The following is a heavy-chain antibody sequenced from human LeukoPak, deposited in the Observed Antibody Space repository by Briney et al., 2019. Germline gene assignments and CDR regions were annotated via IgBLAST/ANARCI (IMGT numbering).Heavy chain of an antibody. CDR1: GFNFIDYS. CDR3: ARDHRYAFDN. D-gene: IGHD5-12*01. J-gene: IGHJ4*01. V-gene: IGHV3-48*01. CDR2: IGISSGNT. Sequence: GGSLRLSCAPSGFNFIDYSMNWVRQAPGKGREWISYIGISSGNTKYAESVKGRFTISRDKARNSLYLQMNSVRVEDTAVYYCARDHRYAFDNWGHGTLVTVSS.